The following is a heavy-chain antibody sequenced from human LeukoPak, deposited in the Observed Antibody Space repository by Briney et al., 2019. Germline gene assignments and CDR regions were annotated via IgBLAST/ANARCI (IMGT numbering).Heavy chain of an antibody. J-gene: IGHJ4*02. V-gene: IGHV4-61*02. CDR1: GDSISSGSFY. Sequence: PPQTLSLTCSVSGDSISSGSFYWSWIRQPAGRGLEWIGRIYPSGSTNYNPSLKSRVTISLDTSKNQFSLKLSSVTAADTAVYYCARGGRYCSGGSCYGVRNFDYWGQGTLVTVSS. CDR3: ARGGRYCSGGSCYGVRNFDY. D-gene: IGHD2-15*01. CDR2: IYPSGST.